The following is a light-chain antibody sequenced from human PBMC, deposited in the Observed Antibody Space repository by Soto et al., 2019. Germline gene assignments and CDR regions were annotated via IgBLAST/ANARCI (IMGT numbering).Light chain of an antibody. CDR2: GAS. J-gene: IGKJ1*01. CDR3: QQYGSSGT. V-gene: IGKV3-20*01. CDR1: QSVSNNY. Sequence: ETVLTQTPGTLSLSPGERATLSCMASQSVSNNYLAWYQQKPGQAPRLLIYGASNRATGIPDRFSGSGYGTDFTLTISRLEPEDFAVYYCQQYGSSGTFGQGTKVDIK.